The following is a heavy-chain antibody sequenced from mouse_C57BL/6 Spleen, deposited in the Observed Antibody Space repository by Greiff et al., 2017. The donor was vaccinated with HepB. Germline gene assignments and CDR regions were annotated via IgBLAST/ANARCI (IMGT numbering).Heavy chain of an antibody. D-gene: IGHD2-3*01. J-gene: IGHJ1*03. CDR3: ARGLLWYFDV. CDR1: GYTFTDYN. Sequence: VQLKQSGPELVKPGASVKIPCKASGYTFTDYNMDWVKQSHGKSLEWIGDINPNNGGTIYNQKFKGKATLTVDKSSSTAYMELRSLTSEDTAVYYCARGLLWYFDVWGTGTTVTVSS. CDR2: INPNNGGT. V-gene: IGHV1-18*01.